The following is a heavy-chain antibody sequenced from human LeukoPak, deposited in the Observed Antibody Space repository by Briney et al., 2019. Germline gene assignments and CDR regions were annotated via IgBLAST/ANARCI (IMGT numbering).Heavy chain of an antibody. CDR1: GGSISSSSYY. J-gene: IGHJ4*02. V-gene: IGHV4-39*07. CDR3: ARSRWGDIVVVPAGDPFDY. CDR2: IYYSGST. Sequence: PSETLSLTCTVSGGSISSSSYYWGWIRQPPGKGLEWIGSIYYSGSTYYNPSLKSRVTISVDTSKNQFSLKLSSVTAADTAVYYCARSRWGDIVVVPAGDPFDYWGQGTLVTVSS. D-gene: IGHD2-2*01.